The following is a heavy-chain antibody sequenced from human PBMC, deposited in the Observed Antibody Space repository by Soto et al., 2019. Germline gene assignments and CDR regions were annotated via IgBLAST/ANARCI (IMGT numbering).Heavy chain of an antibody. CDR1: GFTFASHA. Sequence: EAQLLESGGDLIQPGGSLTLSCAASGFTFASHAMSWVRQAPGKGLEWVANINQDGGGTYYVDSVEGRFTISRDNAKDSLYLQMNSLRGEDTAVYYCARYFRGSGRYFFDYWGQGTLVTVSS. CDR2: INQDGGGT. J-gene: IGHJ4*02. V-gene: IGHV3-7*03. CDR3: ARYFRGSGRYFFDY. D-gene: IGHD6-19*01.